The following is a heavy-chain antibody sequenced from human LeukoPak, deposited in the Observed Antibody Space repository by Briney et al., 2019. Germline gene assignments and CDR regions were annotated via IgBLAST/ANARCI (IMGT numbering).Heavy chain of an antibody. CDR1: GGTFSSYA. CDR3: ARVDLVDTAMVAKKY. V-gene: IGHV1-69*04. CDR2: IIPILGIA. D-gene: IGHD5-18*01. J-gene: IGHJ4*02. Sequence: SVKVSCKASGGTFSSYAISWVRQAPGQGLEWMGRIIPILGIANYAQKFQGRVTITADKSTSTAYMELSSLRSEDTAVYYCARVDLVDTAMVAKKYWGQGTLVTVSS.